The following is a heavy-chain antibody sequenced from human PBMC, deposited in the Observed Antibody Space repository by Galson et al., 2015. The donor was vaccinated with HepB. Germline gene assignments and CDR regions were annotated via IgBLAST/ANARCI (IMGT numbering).Heavy chain of an antibody. Sequence: SLRLSCAASGFTVSSNYMSWVRQAPGKELEWVSVIYSGGSTYYADSVKGRFTISRHNSKNTLYLQMNSLRAEDTAVYYCARVGFGELEYFQHWGQGTLVTVSS. CDR3: ARVGFGELEYFQH. D-gene: IGHD3-10*01. CDR1: GFTVSSNY. CDR2: IYSGGST. V-gene: IGHV3-53*04. J-gene: IGHJ1*01.